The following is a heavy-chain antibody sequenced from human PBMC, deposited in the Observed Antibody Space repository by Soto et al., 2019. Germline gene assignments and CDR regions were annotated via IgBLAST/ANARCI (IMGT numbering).Heavy chain of an antibody. CDR3: ARDLSSYYDSSGYSNY. CDR2: INPNSGGT. Sequence: VASVKVSCKASGYTFTGYYMHWVRQAPGQGLEWMGWINPNSGGTNYAQKFQGRVTMTRDTSISTAYMELSRLRSDDTAVYYCARDLSSYYDSSGYSNYWGQGTLVTVSS. CDR1: GYTFTGYY. J-gene: IGHJ4*02. D-gene: IGHD3-22*01. V-gene: IGHV1-2*02.